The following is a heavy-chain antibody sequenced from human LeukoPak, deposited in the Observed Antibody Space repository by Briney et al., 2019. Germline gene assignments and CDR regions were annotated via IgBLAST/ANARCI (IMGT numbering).Heavy chain of an antibody. CDR2: INHSGST. V-gene: IGHV4-34*01. CDR3: ARGNWYFDL. Sequence: SETLSLTCAVYGGSFSGYYWSWIRQPPGKGLEWIGEINHSGSTNYNPSLKRRVTISVDTSKNQFSLKLSSVTAADTAVYYCARGNWYFDLWGRGTLVTVSS. J-gene: IGHJ2*01. CDR1: GGSFSGYY.